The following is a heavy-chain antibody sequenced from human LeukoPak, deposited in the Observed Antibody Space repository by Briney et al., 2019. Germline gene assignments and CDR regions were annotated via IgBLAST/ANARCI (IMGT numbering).Heavy chain of an antibody. CDR3: ARWASFDAFDI. J-gene: IGHJ3*02. CDR2: MNPNSGNT. V-gene: IGHV1-8*03. Sequence: ASVKVSCKASGYTFTSYDINWVRQATGQGLEWMGWMNPNSGNTGYAQKFQGRVTITRNTSIGTAYMELSSLRSEDTAVYYCARWASFDAFDIWGQGTMVTVSS. CDR1: GYTFTSYD.